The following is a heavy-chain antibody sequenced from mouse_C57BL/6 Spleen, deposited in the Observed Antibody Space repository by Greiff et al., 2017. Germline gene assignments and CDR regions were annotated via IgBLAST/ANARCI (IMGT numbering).Heavy chain of an antibody. CDR3: ATRVPFAY. CDR1: GFNINDYY. Sequence: VQLQQSGAELVKPGASVKLSCTASGFNINDYYMYWVQQRTEQGLEWIGRIDPGDGYTKYAPKFKGKVTITADTSSNTAYLQLSSLTSEDTAVYCCATRVPFAYWGQGTLVTVSA. J-gene: IGHJ3*01. V-gene: IGHV14-2*01. CDR2: IDPGDGYT.